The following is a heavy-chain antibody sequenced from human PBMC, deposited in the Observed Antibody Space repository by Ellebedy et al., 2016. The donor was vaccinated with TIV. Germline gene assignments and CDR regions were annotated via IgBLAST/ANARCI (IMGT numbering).Heavy chain of an antibody. V-gene: IGHV3-30-3*01. J-gene: IGHJ5*02. Sequence: GESLKISCAASGFTFSSYAMHWVRQAPGKGLEWVAVISYDGSNTYYADSVKGRFTISRDNAKNTLYLQMSSLRAEDTAVYYCARVGSCPACWFDPWGQGTLVTVSS. CDR3: ARVGSCPACWFDP. CDR2: ISYDGSNT. D-gene: IGHD1-26*01. CDR1: GFTFSSYA.